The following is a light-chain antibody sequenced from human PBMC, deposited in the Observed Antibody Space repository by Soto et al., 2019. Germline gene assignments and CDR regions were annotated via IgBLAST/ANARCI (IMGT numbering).Light chain of an antibody. CDR1: QSVSSSY. Sequence: EIVLTQSPGTLSLSPGERATLSCRASQSVSSSYLDWYQQKPGQAPRLLIYGASSRATGIPDRFSDSGSGTDFTLTISRREPEDFAVYYCQQYGSSGLTFGVGTKVEIK. CDR2: GAS. J-gene: IGKJ4*01. V-gene: IGKV3-20*01. CDR3: QQYGSSGLT.